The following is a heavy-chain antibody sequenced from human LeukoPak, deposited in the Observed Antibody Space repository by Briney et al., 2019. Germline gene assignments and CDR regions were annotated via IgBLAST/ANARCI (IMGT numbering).Heavy chain of an antibody. D-gene: IGHD3-10*01. V-gene: IGHV3-11*01. J-gene: IGHJ3*02. CDR1: GFTFNDYF. CDR2: IGNSGSTV. Sequence: GGSLRLSCVASGFTFNDYFMTWIRQAPGQGLELISYIGNSGSTVNYVDSVRGRFIISRDNSKNSLFLQMNSLRAEDTAVYYCARGNYGSGSSFAFDIWGQGTMVTVSS. CDR3: ARGNYGSGSSFAFDI.